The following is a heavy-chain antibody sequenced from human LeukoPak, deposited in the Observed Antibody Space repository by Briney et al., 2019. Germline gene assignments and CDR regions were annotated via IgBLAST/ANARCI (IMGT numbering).Heavy chain of an antibody. CDR3: AKPTYSAFDI. J-gene: IGHJ3*02. Sequence: AGGTLRLSCVASGFSFSTYGMGWVRQAPGKGLEWVSGIRHDVGANAWYADSVKGRFTISRDNSKNTLYLQMNSLRAEDTAVYYCAKPTYSAFDIWGQGTMVTVSS. V-gene: IGHV3-23*01. D-gene: IGHD2-21*01. CDR1: GFSFSTYG. CDR2: IRHDVGANA.